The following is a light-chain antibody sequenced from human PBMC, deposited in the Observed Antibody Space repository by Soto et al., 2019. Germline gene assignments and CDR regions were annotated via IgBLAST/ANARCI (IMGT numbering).Light chain of an antibody. V-gene: IGKV1-5*03. CDR2: KAS. CDR1: QSISSW. J-gene: IGKJ1*01. Sequence: DIQMTQSPSTLSASVGDRVTITCRASQSISSWLAWYQQKPGKAPKLLIYKASSLESGVPSRFSGSGSGTEITLTISSLQHDDFATYYCQQYNSYPWTFGQGTKVEIK. CDR3: QQYNSYPWT.